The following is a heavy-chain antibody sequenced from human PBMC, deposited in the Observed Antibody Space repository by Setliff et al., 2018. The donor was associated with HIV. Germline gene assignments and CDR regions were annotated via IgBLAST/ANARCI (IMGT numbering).Heavy chain of an antibody. CDR3: ARGALRFLEWFQIDP. Sequence: GASVKVSCKPSGYTFTNYDINWVRQAAGQGLEWMGWMNPDSRNTGYAQRFEGSVTMTWDTSISTAYMELNNVKFEDTAIYYCARGALRFLEWFQIDPWGQGTLVTVSS. J-gene: IGHJ5*02. V-gene: IGHV1-8*02. D-gene: IGHD3-3*01. CDR1: GYTFTNYD. CDR2: MNPDSRNT.